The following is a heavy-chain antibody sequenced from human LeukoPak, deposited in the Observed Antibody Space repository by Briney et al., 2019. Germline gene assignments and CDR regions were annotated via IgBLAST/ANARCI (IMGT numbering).Heavy chain of an antibody. CDR3: AKDKEVATIPPWMD. CDR1: GFTFSSYS. V-gene: IGHV3-48*01. CDR2: ISSSGSTI. J-gene: IGHJ4*02. D-gene: IGHD5-12*01. Sequence: PGGSLRLSCAASGFTFSSYSMNWVRQAPGKGLEWVSYISSSGSTIYYADSVKGRFTISRDNSKNMLYLQMNSLRAEDTAKYYCAKDKEVATIPPWMDWGQGTLVTVSS.